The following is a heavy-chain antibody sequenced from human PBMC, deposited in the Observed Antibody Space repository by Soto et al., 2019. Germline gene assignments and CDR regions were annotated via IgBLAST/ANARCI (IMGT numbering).Heavy chain of an antibody. D-gene: IGHD3-3*01. CDR2: IYYSGST. V-gene: IGHV4-59*01. CDR3: ASMVWSGYYRHNWFDP. Sequence: SETLSLTCTVSGGSISSYYWSWIRQPPGKGLEWIGYIYYSGSTNYNPSLKSRVTISVDTSKNQFSLKLSSVTAADTAVYYCASMVWSGYYRHNWFDPWGQGTLVTVSS. CDR1: GGSISSYY. J-gene: IGHJ5*02.